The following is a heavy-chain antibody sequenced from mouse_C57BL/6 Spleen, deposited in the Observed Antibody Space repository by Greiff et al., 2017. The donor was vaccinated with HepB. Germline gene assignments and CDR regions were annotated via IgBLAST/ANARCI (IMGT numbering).Heavy chain of an antibody. CDR2: IDPSDSYT. Sequence: VQLQQPGAELVRPGTSVKLSCKASGYTFTSYWMHWVKQRPGQGLEWIGVIDPSDSYTNYNQKFKGKATLTVDTSSSTAYMQLSSLTSEDSAVYYCARLLASYGSSYDAMDYWGQGTSVTVAS. CDR1: GYTFTSYW. CDR3: ARLLASYGSSYDAMDY. V-gene: IGHV1-59*01. J-gene: IGHJ4*01. D-gene: IGHD1-1*01.